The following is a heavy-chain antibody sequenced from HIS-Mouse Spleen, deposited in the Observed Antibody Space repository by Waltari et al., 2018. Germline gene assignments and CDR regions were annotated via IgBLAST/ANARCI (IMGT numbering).Heavy chain of an antibody. CDR3: ARHYYYGSGSYYFDY. J-gene: IGHJ4*02. D-gene: IGHD3-10*01. Sequence: EVQLVETGGGLIQPGGSLRLSCAASGFTVSRNDMSWVRPAPGKGLEWVSVIYSGGSTYYADSVKGRFTISRDNSKNTLYLQMNSLRAEDTAVYYCARHYYYGSGSYYFDYWGQGTLVTVSS. V-gene: IGHV3-53*02. CDR2: IYSGGST. CDR1: GFTVSRND.